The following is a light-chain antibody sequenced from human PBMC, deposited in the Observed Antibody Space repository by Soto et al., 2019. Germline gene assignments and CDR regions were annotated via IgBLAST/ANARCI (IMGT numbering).Light chain of an antibody. J-gene: IGKJ1*01. CDR2: GAS. CDR3: QRQRT. Sequence: EIVLTQSPGTLSLSPGEIATLSCRASQSVSSSYLAWYQQKPGQAPRLLIYGASSRATGIPDRFSGSGSGTDFTLTISRLEPEDFAVYYCQRQRTFGQGTKVDNK. CDR1: QSVSSSY. V-gene: IGKV3-20*01.